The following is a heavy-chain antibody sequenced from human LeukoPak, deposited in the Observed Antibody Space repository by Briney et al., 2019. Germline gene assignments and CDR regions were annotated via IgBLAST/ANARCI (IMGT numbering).Heavy chain of an antibody. Sequence: PSETLSLTCTVSGGSISSYYGSWIRQAAGKGLEWIGRMYSSGSTNYNPSLKSRVTISLDKSKNQFSLKLSSVTAADTAVYYCARGRSSGPDYWGQGTLVTVSS. D-gene: IGHD6-19*01. CDR2: MYSSGST. J-gene: IGHJ4*02. CDR3: ARGRSSGPDY. V-gene: IGHV4-4*07. CDR1: GGSISSYY.